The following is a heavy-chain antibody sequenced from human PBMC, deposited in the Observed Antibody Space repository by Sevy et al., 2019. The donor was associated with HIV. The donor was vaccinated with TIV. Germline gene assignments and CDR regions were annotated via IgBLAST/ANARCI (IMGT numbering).Heavy chain of an antibody. J-gene: IGHJ4*02. V-gene: IGHV3-64D*06. Sequence: GGSLRLSCSASGFTFSSYAMHWVRQAPVKGLEYVSAISSNGGSTYYADSVKGRFTISRDNSKNTLYLQMSSLRAEDTAVYYCVHLGSHCSSTSCAFDYWGQGTLVTVSS. CDR2: ISSNGGST. CDR1: GFTFSSYA. CDR3: VHLGSHCSSTSCAFDY. D-gene: IGHD2-2*01.